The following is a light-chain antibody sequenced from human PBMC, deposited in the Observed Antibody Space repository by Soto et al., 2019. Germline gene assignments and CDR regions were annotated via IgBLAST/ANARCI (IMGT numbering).Light chain of an antibody. V-gene: IGLV2-23*01. CDR1: SSDVGSYNL. CDR2: EGS. Sequence: QAVVTQPASVSGSPGQSITISCTGTSSDVGSYNLVSWYQQHPGKAPKLMIYEGSKRPSGVSNRFSGSKSGNTASLTISGLQAEDEADYYCCSYAGSVKVVFGGGTKLTVL. CDR3: CSYAGSVKVV. J-gene: IGLJ2*01.